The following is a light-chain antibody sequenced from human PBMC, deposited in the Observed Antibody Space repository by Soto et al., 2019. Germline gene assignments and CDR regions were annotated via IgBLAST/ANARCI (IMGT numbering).Light chain of an antibody. CDR1: QSVSNNY. CDR3: QQYGRSPPAT. J-gene: IGKJ2*01. Sequence: EIVLTQSPGTLSLSPGERATLSCRASQSVSNNYLAWYRQKPGQAPRLLIYGASSRATGVPDRFSGSGSGTDFTLTISRLEPEDFAVYYCQQYGRSPPATFGQGTKVEIK. CDR2: GAS. V-gene: IGKV3-20*01.